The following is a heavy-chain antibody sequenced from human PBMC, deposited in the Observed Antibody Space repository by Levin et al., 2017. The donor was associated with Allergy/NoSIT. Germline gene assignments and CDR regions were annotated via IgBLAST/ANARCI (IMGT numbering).Heavy chain of an antibody. V-gene: IGHV3-11*01. D-gene: IGHD6-19*01. CDR2: ISSSGSTI. CDR3: AGGLGSGGLCWGVDY. CDR1: GFTFSDYY. Sequence: LSLICAASGFTFSDYYMSWIRQAPGKGLEWVSYISSSGSTIYYADSVKGRFTISRDNAKNSLYLQMNSLIAEDPAVYYCAGGLGSGGLCWGVDYWGQGTLVTVSS. J-gene: IGHJ4*02.